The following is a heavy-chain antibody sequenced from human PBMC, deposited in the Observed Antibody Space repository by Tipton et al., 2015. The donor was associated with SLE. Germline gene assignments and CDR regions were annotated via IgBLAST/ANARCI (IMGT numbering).Heavy chain of an antibody. CDR1: GFTFSSYG. Sequence: SLRLSCAASGFTFSSYGMHWVRQAPGKGLEWVAVIWYDGSNKYYADSVKGRFTISRDNSKNTLYLQMNSLRAEDTAVYYCARETGDGYNFDYWGQGTLVTVSS. J-gene: IGHJ4*02. CDR3: ARETGDGYNFDY. D-gene: IGHD5-24*01. V-gene: IGHV3-33*01. CDR2: IWYDGSNK.